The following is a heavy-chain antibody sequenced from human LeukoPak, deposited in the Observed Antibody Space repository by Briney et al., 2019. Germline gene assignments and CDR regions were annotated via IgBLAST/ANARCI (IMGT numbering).Heavy chain of an antibody. CDR3: ARGPSTTVEHYYYYGMDV. D-gene: IGHD4-23*01. V-gene: IGHV4-34*01. CDR2: IKQSGST. Sequence: SETLSVTCADHRGSFSGYYRSRIRPPPGKGGGWIGEIKQSGSTNYNPSLKSRVIISVDTSKNQFSLKLSSVTAADTAVYYCARGPSTTVEHYYYYGMDVWGQGTTVTVSS. CDR1: RGSFSGYY. J-gene: IGHJ6*02.